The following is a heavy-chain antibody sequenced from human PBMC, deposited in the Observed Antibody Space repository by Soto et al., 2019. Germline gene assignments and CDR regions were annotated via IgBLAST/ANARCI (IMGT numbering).Heavy chain of an antibody. CDR1: GGSISSYY. CDR2: IYYSGST. CDR3: ARGEAGIFDY. J-gene: IGHJ4*02. D-gene: IGHD6-13*01. V-gene: IGHV4-59*01. Sequence: PSETLSLTCTVSGGSISSYYWSWIRQPPGKGLEWIGYIYYSGSTNYNPSHKSRVTISVDTSKNQFSLKLSSVTAADTAVYYCARGEAGIFDYWGQGTLVTVSS.